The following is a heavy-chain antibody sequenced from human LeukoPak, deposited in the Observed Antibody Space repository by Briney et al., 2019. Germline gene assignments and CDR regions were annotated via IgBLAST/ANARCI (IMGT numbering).Heavy chain of an antibody. V-gene: IGHV4-4*07. Sequence: SETLSLTCTVSGGSISSYYWSWIRQPAGKGLDWIGRIYTSGSTNYNPSLKSRVTISVDKSKNQFSLKLSSVTAADTAVYYCARGPYYYDSSGYWPFDYWGQGTLVTASS. CDR2: IYTSGST. CDR3: ARGPYYYDSSGYWPFDY. CDR1: GGSISSYY. D-gene: IGHD3-22*01. J-gene: IGHJ4*02.